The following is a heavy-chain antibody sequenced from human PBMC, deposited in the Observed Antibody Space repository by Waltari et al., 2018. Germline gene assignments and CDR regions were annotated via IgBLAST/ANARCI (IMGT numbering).Heavy chain of an antibody. J-gene: IGHJ4*02. CDR3: ATDPLITMIVAIDY. V-gene: IGHV1-69-2*01. CDR2: VDPEDGET. D-gene: IGHD3-22*01. CDR1: GYTFTDYY. Sequence: EVQLVQSGAEVKKPGATVKISCKASGYTFTDYYLHWVQQAPGKGLEWMGRVDPEDGETIYAEKFQGRVTITADTSTDTAYMELSSLRSEDTAVYYCATDPLITMIVAIDYWGQGTLVTVSS.